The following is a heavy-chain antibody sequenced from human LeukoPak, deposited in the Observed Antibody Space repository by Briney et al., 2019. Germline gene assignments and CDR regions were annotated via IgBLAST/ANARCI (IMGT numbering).Heavy chain of an antibody. CDR2: ISGSGGST. D-gene: IGHD6-19*01. CDR3: AKVYSGWWYYFDY. J-gene: IGHJ4*02. CDR1: GFDFSSSG. V-gene: IGHV3-23*01. Sequence: QPGGSLRLSCEASGFDFSSSGMHWVRQDPVKGLEWVSAISGSGGSTYYADSVKGRFTISRDNSKNTLYLQMNSLRAEDTAVYYCAKVYSGWWYYFDYWGQGTLVTVSS.